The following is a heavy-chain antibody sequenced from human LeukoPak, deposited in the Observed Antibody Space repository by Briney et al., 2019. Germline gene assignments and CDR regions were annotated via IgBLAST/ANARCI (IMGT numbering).Heavy chain of an antibody. CDR3: ARASGSYWWFDS. J-gene: IGHJ5*01. CDR2: VNPNSGDT. D-gene: IGHD1-26*01. Sequence: ASVKVSCKASGYTFTGYYLHWVRQAPEQGLEWMGCVNPNSGDTNYAQKFQGSVTMTRDTSISTVYMELSRLRSDDTAVYYCARASGSYWWFDSWGQGTLVTVSS. CDR1: GYTFTGYY. V-gene: IGHV1-2*02.